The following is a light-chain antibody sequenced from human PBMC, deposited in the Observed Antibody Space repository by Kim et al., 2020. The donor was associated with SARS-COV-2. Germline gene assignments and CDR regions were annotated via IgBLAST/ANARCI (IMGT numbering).Light chain of an antibody. CDR3: QQYNNWPPYT. J-gene: IGKJ2*01. CDR2: GAS. CDR1: QSVSSN. Sequence: EIVMTQSPATLSVSPGEGATLSCRASQSVSSNLAWYQQEPGQAPRLLIYGASTRGTGIPARFSGSGSGTEFTLTINSLQSEDFAVYYCQQYNNWPPYTFGQGTKLEI. V-gene: IGKV3-15*01.